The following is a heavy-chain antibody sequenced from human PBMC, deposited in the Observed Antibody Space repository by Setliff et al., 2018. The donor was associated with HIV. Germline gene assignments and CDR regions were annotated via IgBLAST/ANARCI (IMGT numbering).Heavy chain of an antibody. CDR1: GGSISSRSYY. CDR3: ARESPDGLDY. V-gene: IGHV4-61*02. Sequence: SETLSLTCTVSGGSISSRSYYWSWLRQPAGKGLEWIGRIYSNGKTDYNPSLKSRVTISEDTSKNQFSLKVNSVTAADTAMYFCARESPDGLDYWGQGSLVTSPQ. J-gene: IGHJ4*02. D-gene: IGHD2-8*01. CDR2: IYSNGKT.